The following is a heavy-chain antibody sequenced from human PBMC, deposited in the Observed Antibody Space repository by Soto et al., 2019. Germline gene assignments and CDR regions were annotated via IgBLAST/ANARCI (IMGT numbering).Heavy chain of an antibody. J-gene: IGHJ4*02. Sequence: GGSLRLSCAASGFTFSSYAMSWVRQAPGKGLEWVSAISGSGGSTYYADSVKGRFTISRDNSKNTLYLQMNSLRAEDTAVYYCAKVALAPDLSDSSDYFDYWGQGTLVTVSS. CDR3: AKVALAPDLSDSSDYFDY. CDR2: ISGSGGST. D-gene: IGHD6-19*01. V-gene: IGHV3-23*01. CDR1: GFTFSSYA.